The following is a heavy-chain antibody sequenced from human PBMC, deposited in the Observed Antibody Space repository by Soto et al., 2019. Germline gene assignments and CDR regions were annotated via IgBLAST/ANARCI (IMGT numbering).Heavy chain of an antibody. CDR2: ISSVGSNK. Sequence: QVQLVESGGVVVQPGRSLRLSCAASGFTFSSYAMHWGRQAPGKGLEWVAVISSVGSNKYYADSVKGRFTISGDNSKNKMYLQIKHLSAQDAAEYYCARDRVGYSYGSSSWFDPWGQGTLVTVSS. J-gene: IGHJ5*01. V-gene: IGHV3-30-3*01. CDR3: ARDRVGYSYGSSSWFDP. D-gene: IGHD5-18*01. CDR1: GFTFSSYA.